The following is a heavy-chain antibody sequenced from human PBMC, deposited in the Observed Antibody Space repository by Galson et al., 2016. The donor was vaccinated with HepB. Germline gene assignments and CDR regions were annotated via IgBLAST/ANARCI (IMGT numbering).Heavy chain of an antibody. CDR2: LSSDGRNE. CDR3: ASTYGGLERHEY. D-gene: IGHD1-1*01. CDR1: GFSLSRYD. Sequence: SLRLSCAVSGFSLSRYDIDWVRQAPGKGLEWVASLSSDGRNEEYADSVKGRFTISRDNFKSTMYLQMNSPRIEDTAVYYCASTYGGLERHEYWGQGTLVSVSS. V-gene: IGHV3-30*04. J-gene: IGHJ4*02.